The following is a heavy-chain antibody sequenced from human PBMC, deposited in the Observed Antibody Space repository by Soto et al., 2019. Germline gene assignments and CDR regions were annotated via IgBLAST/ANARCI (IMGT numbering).Heavy chain of an antibody. CDR1: GFTLSSYA. Sequence: LRLSCAASGFTLSSYAMHWVRQAPGKGLGWVAVISYDGSDKYYADSVKGRFTISRDNSKNTLFLQMNTLRPEDTAVYYCARRYCSGGYCYFDYWGQGTLVTVSS. CDR3: ARRYCSGGYCYFDY. CDR2: ISYDGSDK. J-gene: IGHJ4*02. D-gene: IGHD2-15*01. V-gene: IGHV3-30-3*01.